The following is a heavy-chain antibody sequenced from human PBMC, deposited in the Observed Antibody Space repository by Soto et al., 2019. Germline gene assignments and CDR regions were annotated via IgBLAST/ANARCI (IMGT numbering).Heavy chain of an antibody. D-gene: IGHD6-19*01. CDR2: INSDGSST. V-gene: IGHV3-74*03. Sequence: RLSCAASGFTFSNYWMHWVRQAPGEGLVWVSRINSDGSSTMYADSVKGRFTIFRDNAKNTLYLQMNGLRAEDSALYYCTRDPAPIGWYDYWGQGTLVTVSS. J-gene: IGHJ4*02. CDR1: GFTFSNYW. CDR3: TRDPAPIGWYDY.